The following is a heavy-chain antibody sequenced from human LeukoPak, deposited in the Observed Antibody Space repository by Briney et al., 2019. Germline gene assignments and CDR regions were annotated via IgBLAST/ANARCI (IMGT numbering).Heavy chain of an antibody. CDR3: ARDPSSSGYNDAFDI. CDR1: GFTVSSNY. V-gene: IGHV3-66*01. Sequence: GGSLRLSCAASGFTVSSNYMSWVRQAPGKGLEWVSVIYSGGSTYYADSVKGRFTISRDNSKNTLYLQMNSLRAEDTAVYYCARDPSSSGYNDAFDIWGQGTMVTVSS. D-gene: IGHD3-22*01. CDR2: IYSGGST. J-gene: IGHJ3*02.